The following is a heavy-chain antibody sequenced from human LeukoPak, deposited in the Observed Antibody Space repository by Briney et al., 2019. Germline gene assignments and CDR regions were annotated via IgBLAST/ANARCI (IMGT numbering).Heavy chain of an antibody. D-gene: IGHD3-22*01. Sequence: GGSLRLSCAASGFTVSSNYMSWVRQAPGKGLEWVSVLYSGGSVYYAESVKGRFTISRDNSRNTLYLQMNSLRAEDTAVYYCARGTYYDSSGYHFDYWGQGTLVTVSS. J-gene: IGHJ4*02. CDR1: GFTVSSNY. CDR3: ARGTYYDSSGYHFDY. V-gene: IGHV3-53*01. CDR2: LYSGGSV.